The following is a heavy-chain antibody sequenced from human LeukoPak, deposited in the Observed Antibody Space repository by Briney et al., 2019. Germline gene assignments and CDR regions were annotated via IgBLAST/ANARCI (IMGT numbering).Heavy chain of an antibody. D-gene: IGHD6-6*01. Sequence: SETLSLTCTVSGGSVSSDTYYWNWIRQPAGKGMEWIGRIYTSGGTNYNPSLKSRVTISVDTSKNQFSLKLSSVTAADTAVYYCARKIAARPWHWFDPWGQGTLVTVSS. CDR2: IYTSGGT. J-gene: IGHJ5*02. CDR3: ARKIAARPWHWFDP. V-gene: IGHV4-61*02. CDR1: GGSVSSDTYY.